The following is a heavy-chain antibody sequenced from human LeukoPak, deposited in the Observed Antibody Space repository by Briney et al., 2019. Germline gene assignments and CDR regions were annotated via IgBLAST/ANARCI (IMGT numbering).Heavy chain of an antibody. J-gene: IGHJ4*02. Sequence: GGSLRLSCAASGFTFSSYAMHWVRQAPGKGLEWVAVISYDGSNKYYADSVKGRFTISRDNSKNTLYLQMNSLRAEDTAVYYCARDRYLYYYDSSGYYYLDYWGQGTLVTVSS. D-gene: IGHD3-22*01. V-gene: IGHV3-30-3*01. CDR1: GFTFSSYA. CDR3: ARDRYLYYYDSSGYYYLDY. CDR2: ISYDGSNK.